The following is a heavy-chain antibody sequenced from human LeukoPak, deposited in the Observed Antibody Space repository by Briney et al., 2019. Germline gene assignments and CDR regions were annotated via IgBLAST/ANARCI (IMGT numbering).Heavy chain of an antibody. D-gene: IGHD1-26*01. CDR1: GSTFDDYA. Sequence: SLRLSCAASGSTFDDYAMHWVRQAPGKGLEWGSGISWNSGSIGYADSVKGRFTISRDNAKNYLYLQMNSLRPEDTALYYCAKDRPAKSIVGATTAAFDIWGQGTMVTVSS. CDR2: ISWNSGSI. V-gene: IGHV3-9*01. J-gene: IGHJ3*02. CDR3: AKDRPAKSIVGATTAAFDI.